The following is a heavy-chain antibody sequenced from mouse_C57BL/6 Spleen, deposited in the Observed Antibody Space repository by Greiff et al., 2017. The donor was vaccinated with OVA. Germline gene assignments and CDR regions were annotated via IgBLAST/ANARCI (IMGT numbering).Heavy chain of an antibody. CDR2: IDPETGGT. CDR1: GYTFTDYE. D-gene: IGHD2-1*01. V-gene: IGHV1-15*01. CDR3: TRCGNSAWFAC. J-gene: IGHJ3*01. Sequence: QVQLQQSGAELVRPGASVTLSCKASGYTFTDYEMHWVKQTPVHGLEWIGAIDPETGGTAYNQKFKGKAILTADKSSSTAYMELRSLTSEDSAVYYCTRCGNSAWFACWGQGTLVTVSA.